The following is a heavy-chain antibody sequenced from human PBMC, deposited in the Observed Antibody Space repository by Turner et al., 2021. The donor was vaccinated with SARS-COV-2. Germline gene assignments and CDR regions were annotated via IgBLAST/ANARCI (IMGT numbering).Heavy chain of an antibody. CDR3: ARAKFYYYDSSGYQYYFDY. CDR1: GGTFSSYA. J-gene: IGHJ4*02. V-gene: IGHV1-69*04. Sequence: QVQLVQSGAEVKKPESSVKVSCKASGGTFSSYAINWVRQAPGQGLEWMGRIIPILGIANYAQKFQGRVTITADKSTSTAYMELSSLRSEDTAVYYCARAKFYYYDSSGYQYYFDYWGQGTLVTVSS. D-gene: IGHD3-22*01. CDR2: IIPILGIA.